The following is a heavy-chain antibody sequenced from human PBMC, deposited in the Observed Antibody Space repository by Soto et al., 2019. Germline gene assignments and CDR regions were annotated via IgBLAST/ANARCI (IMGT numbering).Heavy chain of an antibody. CDR2: FDPEDGET. CDR3: ATSSTYYYGSXFRRFDP. J-gene: IGHJ5*02. Sequence: ASVKVSCKVSGYTLTELSMHWVRQAPGKGLEWMGGFDPEDGETIYAQKFQGRVTMTEDTSTDTAYMELSSLRSEDTAVYYCATSSTYYYGSXFRRFDPWGQGTLVTVSS. V-gene: IGHV1-24*01. CDR1: GYTLTELS. D-gene: IGHD3-10*01.